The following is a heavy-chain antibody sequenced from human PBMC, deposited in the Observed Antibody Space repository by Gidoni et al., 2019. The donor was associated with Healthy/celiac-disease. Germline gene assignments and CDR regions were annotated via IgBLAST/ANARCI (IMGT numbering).Heavy chain of an antibody. J-gene: IGHJ4*02. Sequence: EVQLVESEGGRVKSGGSLSLSSAAAGCTLSRYSMTWLRKAPGKGLAWVSSISSSSSYIYYADSVKGRFTISRDNAKNSLYLQMNSLRAEDTAVYYCARDRRGIVVVPAAPDYWGQGTLVTVSS. CDR1: GCTLSRYS. D-gene: IGHD2-2*01. V-gene: IGHV3-21*01. CDR3: ARDRRGIVVVPAAPDY. CDR2: ISSSSSYI.